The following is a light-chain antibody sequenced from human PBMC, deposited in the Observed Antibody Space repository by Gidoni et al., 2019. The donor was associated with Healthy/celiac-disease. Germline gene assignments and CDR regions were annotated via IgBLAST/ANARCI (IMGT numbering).Light chain of an antibody. Sequence: QSVLTQPPSASGTPGQRVTISCSGSSSNIGSNYVYWYQQLPGTAHTLLLYRNNQRPAGVPDRFSGSKSGTSASLAISGLRSEDEADYYCAAWDDSLSGPWVFGGGTKLTVL. CDR2: RNN. V-gene: IGLV1-47*01. CDR1: SSNIGSNY. J-gene: IGLJ3*02. CDR3: AAWDDSLSGPWV.